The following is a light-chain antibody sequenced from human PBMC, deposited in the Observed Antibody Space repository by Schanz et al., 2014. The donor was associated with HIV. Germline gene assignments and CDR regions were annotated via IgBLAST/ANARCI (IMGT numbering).Light chain of an antibody. CDR3: GSCSTTNTCT. J-gene: IGLJ3*02. Sequence: QSVLTQPPSASGTPGQRVTISCSGSSSNIGSNYVYWYQQLPGTAPKLLIYRNDQRPSGVPDRFSASKSGNTASLTVSGLQAEDEADYYCGSCSTTNTCTFGGGTKLTVL. CDR1: SSNIGSNY. CDR2: RND. V-gene: IGLV1-47*01.